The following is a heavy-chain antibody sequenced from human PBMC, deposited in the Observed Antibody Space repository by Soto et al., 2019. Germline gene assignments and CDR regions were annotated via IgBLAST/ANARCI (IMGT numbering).Heavy chain of an antibody. CDR3: ARDLRGYGDYGGPGYYFDY. J-gene: IGHJ4*02. CDR2: ISAYNGNT. D-gene: IGHD4-17*01. V-gene: IGHV1-18*01. CDR1: GYTFTSYG. Sequence: ASVKVSCKASGYTFTSYGISWVRQAPGQGLEWMGWISAYNGNTNYAQKLQGRVTMTTDTSTSTAYMELRSLRSDDTAVYYCARDLRGYGDYGGPGYYFDYWGQGTLVTVSS.